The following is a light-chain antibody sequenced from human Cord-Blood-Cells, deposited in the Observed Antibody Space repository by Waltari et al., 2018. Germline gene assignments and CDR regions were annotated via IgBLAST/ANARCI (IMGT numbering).Light chain of an antibody. CDR2: GAS. CDR1: QSVSSN. J-gene: IGKJ1*01. V-gene: IGKV3-15*01. CDR3: QQYNNWPPWT. Sequence: EIVMTQSPATLSVSPGERATLSCRASQSVSSNLAWYQQKPGQATRPLINGASTRATGIPARFSGSGSGTEFTLTISSLQSEDFAVYYCQQYNNWPPWTFGQGTKVEIK.